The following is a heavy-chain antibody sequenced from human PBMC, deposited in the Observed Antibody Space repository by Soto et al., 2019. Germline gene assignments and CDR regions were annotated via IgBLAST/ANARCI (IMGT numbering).Heavy chain of an antibody. V-gene: IGHV3-23*01. CDR1: GFAFSNYA. D-gene: IGHD3-10*01. CDR2: ISGGSETT. J-gene: IGHJ4*02. Sequence: EVQLLESGGGLVQPGGSLRLSCVASGFAFSNYALGWVRQAPGKGLEWVSGISGGSETTSYADSVKGRFTISRDNSKDTLFLQMNSLIAEDTATYFCAKHLDGGFGELFFDKWGQGTLVTVSS. CDR3: AKHLDGGFGELFFDK.